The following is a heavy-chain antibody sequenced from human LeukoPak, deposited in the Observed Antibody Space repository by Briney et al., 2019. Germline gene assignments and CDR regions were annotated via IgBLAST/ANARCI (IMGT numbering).Heavy chain of an antibody. CDR3: ARERADYFDY. CDR1: NYSISSDY. CDR2: INQDESAK. J-gene: IGHJ4*02. Sequence: PSETLSLTCTVSNYSISSDYYWGWIRQPPGKGLEWVASINQDESAKFYVDSVKGRFTISRDNAKNSLYLQMNSLRAEDTAVYYCARERADYFDYWGQGTLVTVSS. V-gene: IGHV3-7*01.